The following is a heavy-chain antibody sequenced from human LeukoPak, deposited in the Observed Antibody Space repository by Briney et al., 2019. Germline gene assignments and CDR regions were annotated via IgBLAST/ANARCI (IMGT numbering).Heavy chain of an antibody. V-gene: IGHV3-23*01. Sequence: GGSLRLSCAASGFTFSSYGMHWVRQAPGKGLEWVSAISGSGGSTYYADSVKGRFTISRDNSKNTLYLQMNSLRAEDTAVYYCAKNYDILTGYYTPYFDYWGQGTLVTVSS. CDR2: ISGSGGST. D-gene: IGHD3-9*01. CDR3: AKNYDILTGYYTPYFDY. J-gene: IGHJ4*02. CDR1: GFTFSSYG.